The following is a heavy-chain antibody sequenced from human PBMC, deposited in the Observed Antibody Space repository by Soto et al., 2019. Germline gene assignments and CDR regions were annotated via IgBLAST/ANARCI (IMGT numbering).Heavy chain of an antibody. CDR2: IYYSGST. V-gene: IGHV4-39*01. D-gene: IGHD2-15*01. Sequence: SETLSLTCTVSGGSISSSSYYWGWIRQPPGKGLEWIGSIYYSGSTYYNPSLKSRVPISVDTSKNQFSLKLSSVTAADTAVYYCASQPGGYGNYYYYGMDVWGQGTTVTVSS. CDR3: ASQPGGYGNYYYYGMDV. J-gene: IGHJ6*02. CDR1: GGSISSSSYY.